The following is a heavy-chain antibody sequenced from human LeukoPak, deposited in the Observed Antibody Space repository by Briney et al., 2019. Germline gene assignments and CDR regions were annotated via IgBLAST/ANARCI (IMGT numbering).Heavy chain of an antibody. Sequence: SSETLSLTCAVYGGSFSLYYWTWIRQSPGKGLEWIGEINHSGNTNYNPSLKSRVTISVDTSKNQFSLQVTSVTAADTAVYYCARGRAATHQYYYYYMDVWGKGTTVTVSS. J-gene: IGHJ6*03. CDR2: INHSGNT. D-gene: IGHD2-2*01. V-gene: IGHV4-34*01. CDR1: GGSFSLYY. CDR3: ARGRAATHQYYYYYMDV.